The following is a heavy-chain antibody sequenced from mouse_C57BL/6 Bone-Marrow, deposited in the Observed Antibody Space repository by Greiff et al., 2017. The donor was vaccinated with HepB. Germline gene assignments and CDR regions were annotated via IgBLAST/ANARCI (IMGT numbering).Heavy chain of an antibody. D-gene: IGHD2-5*01. CDR2: ISSGGSYT. J-gene: IGHJ3*01. CDR3: ARRKGYYSNLAY. V-gene: IGHV5-6*01. Sequence: EVHLVESGGDLVKPGGSLKLSCAASGFTFSSYGMSWVRQTPDKRLEWVATISSGGSYTYYPDSVKGRFTISRDNAKNTLYLQMSSLKSEDTAMYYCARRKGYYSNLAYWGQGTLVTVSA. CDR1: GFTFSSYG.